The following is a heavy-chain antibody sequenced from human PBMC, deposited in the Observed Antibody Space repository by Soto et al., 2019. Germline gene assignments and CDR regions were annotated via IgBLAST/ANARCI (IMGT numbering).Heavy chain of an antibody. Sequence: PGGSLRLSCAASGFTFSDYYMTWIRQAPGSGLEWVSYISSSSCTISYANSVKGRFAISRDNAQNSLYLQMTSLRAEDPAVYYCARGTYRSKTAFYYSDPGPLLTLSS. V-gene: IGHV3-11*01. CDR3: ARGTYRSKTAFYY. CDR2: ISSSSCTI. J-gene: IGHJ4*02. CDR1: GFTFSDYY. D-gene: IGHD1-1*01.